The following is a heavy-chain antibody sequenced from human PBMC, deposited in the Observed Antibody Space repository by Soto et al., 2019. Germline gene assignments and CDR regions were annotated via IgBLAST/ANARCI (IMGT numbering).Heavy chain of an antibody. D-gene: IGHD1-26*01. CDR3: ARARWGSYSFDS. V-gene: IGHV1-69*01. CDR2: SMPVFGTA. CDR1: GGVFRNYA. J-gene: IGHJ5*01. Sequence: QVQLVQSGAEVKKPGSSVKVSCKASGGVFRNYAITWVRQAPGQGLEWMGGSMPVFGTADYPQKFQGRVTITADESTTTAYMELTSLKTEDTAVYFCARARWGSYSFDSWGQGTLVTVAS.